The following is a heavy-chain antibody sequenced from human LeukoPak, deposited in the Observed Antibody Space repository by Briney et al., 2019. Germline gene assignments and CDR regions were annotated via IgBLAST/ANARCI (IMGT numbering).Heavy chain of an antibody. CDR2: INPNSGGT. CDR1: GYTFTGYY. V-gene: IGHV1-2*02. CDR3: AREKYPVRYCSGGSCYSGFS. J-gene: IGHJ5*02. D-gene: IGHD2-15*01. Sequence: ASVKLSCKASGYTFTGYYMHWVRQAPGQGLEWMGWINPNSGGTNYAQKFQGRVTMTRDTAISTAYMELSRLRSDDTAVYYCAREKYPVRYCSGGSCYSGFSWGQGTLVTVSS.